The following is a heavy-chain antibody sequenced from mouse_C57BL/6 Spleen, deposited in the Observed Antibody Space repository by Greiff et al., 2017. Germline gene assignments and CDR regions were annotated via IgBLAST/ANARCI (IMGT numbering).Heavy chain of an antibody. CDR3: ARALDGYWYFDV. Sequence: DVQLVESGGGLVQPGGSLKLSCAASGFTFSDYGMAWVRQAPRKGPEWVAFISNLAYSIYYADTVTGRFTISRENAKNTLYLEMSSLRSEDTAMYYCARALDGYWYFDVWGTGTTVTVSS. CDR2: ISNLAYSI. V-gene: IGHV5-15*01. J-gene: IGHJ1*03. D-gene: IGHD2-3*01. CDR1: GFTFSDYG.